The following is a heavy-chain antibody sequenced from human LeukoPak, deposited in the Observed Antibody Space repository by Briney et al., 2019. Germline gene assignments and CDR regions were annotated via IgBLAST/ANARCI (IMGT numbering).Heavy chain of an antibody. CDR1: RFTIGDTW. CDR2: IKQDGSEK. J-gene: IGHJ4*02. V-gene: IGHV3-7*03. D-gene: IGHD3/OR15-3a*01. Sequence: AESLTLSCAASRFTIGDTWMNWVRQLPGQGLEWVANIKQDGSEKFYVASVKRRFTISRDNGKSSLYLQMNSLRAEDTALYYCATSYDMGWLIGYWGQGTLVTVSS. CDR3: ATSYDMGWLIGY.